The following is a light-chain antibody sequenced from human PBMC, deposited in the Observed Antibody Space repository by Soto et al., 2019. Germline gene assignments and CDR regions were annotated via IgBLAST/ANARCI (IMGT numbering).Light chain of an antibody. CDR1: QSVSSY. Sequence: EIVLTQSPATLSLSPGERATLSCRASQSVSSYLAWYQQKPGQAPRLLIYDASNRATGIPARFSGSGSGTDFPLTIRRLGPEDFAVYYCQQRSKLPATFGGGTKVEIK. V-gene: IGKV3-11*01. CDR2: DAS. CDR3: QQRSKLPAT. J-gene: IGKJ4*01.